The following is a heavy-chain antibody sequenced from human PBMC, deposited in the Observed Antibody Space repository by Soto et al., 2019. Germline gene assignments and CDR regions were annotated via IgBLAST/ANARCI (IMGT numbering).Heavy chain of an antibody. D-gene: IGHD2-15*01. J-gene: IGHJ5*02. CDR2: IYYSGST. V-gene: IGHV4-59*01. CDR1: GGSISSYY. Sequence: QLQLQESGPGLVEPSETLSLTCTVSGGSISSYYWSWIRQPPGKGLEWIVYIYYSGSTNYNPSLTGRVTISVDSDNNQCSAKLRSVTAAATAVYYCARLPSAVEWSGGSCLSWFGHWGQETLVPVSS. CDR3: ARLPSAVEWSGGSCLSWFGH.